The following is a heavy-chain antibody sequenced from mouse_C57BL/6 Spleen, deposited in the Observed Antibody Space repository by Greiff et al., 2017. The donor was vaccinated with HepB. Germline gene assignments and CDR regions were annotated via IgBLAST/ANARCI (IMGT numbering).Heavy chain of an antibody. J-gene: IGHJ1*03. CDR2: IYPGGGYT. CDR3: ARSRGYDDGRYWYFDV. CDR1: GYTFTNYW. D-gene: IGHD2-2*01. Sequence: QVQLQQSGAELVRPGTSVKMSCKASGYTFTNYWIGWAKQRPGHGLEWIGDIYPGGGYTNYNEKFKGKATLTADKSSSTAYMQFSSLTSEDSAIYYCARSRGYDDGRYWYFDVWGTGTTVTVSS. V-gene: IGHV1-63*01.